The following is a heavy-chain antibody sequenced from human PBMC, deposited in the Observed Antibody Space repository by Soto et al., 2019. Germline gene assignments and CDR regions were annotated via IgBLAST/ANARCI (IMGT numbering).Heavy chain of an antibody. D-gene: IGHD3-22*01. Sequence: QVQLVQSGAEVKKPGSSVTVSCKASGGTFNNYVISWVRQAPGQGLEWMGGIIPIFGTTNYALKFQGRVTVTAYEATSTNYTEIRRLRSEDTAVCYCATGALYYHESDGRRRGYHFDFWGQGILVTVTS. J-gene: IGHJ4*02. CDR1: GGTFNNYV. CDR2: IIPIFGTT. CDR3: ATGALYYHESDGRRRGYHFDF. V-gene: IGHV1-69*01.